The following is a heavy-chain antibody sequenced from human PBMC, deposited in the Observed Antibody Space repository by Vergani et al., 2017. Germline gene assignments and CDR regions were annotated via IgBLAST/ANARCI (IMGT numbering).Heavy chain of an antibody. CDR1: GFTFSSYA. D-gene: IGHD1-26*01. Sequence: EVQLLESGGGLVQPGGSLRLSCAASGFTFSSYAMSWVRQAPGKGLEWVSAISGSGSTYYADSVKGRFTISRDNSKNTLYLQMNSLRAEDTAVYYCAKPRGSGSYYYFDYWGQGTLVTVSS. CDR3: AKPRGSGSYYYFDY. J-gene: IGHJ4*02. CDR2: ISGSGST. V-gene: IGHV3-23*01.